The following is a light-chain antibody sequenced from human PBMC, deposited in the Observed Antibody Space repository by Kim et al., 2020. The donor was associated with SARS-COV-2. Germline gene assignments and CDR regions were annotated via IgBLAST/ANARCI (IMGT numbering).Light chain of an antibody. CDR2: GTS. J-gene: IGKJ2*01. CDR1: QSVASTH. V-gene: IGKV3-20*01. CDR3: QQYDRSPYT. Sequence: LSPGEGATPSCRARQSVASTHFAWFTQKPGQAPRLLIYGTSSRATGIPDRFSASESGTDFTLTISRLEPEDFAVYYCQQYDRSPYTFGQGTKLEI.